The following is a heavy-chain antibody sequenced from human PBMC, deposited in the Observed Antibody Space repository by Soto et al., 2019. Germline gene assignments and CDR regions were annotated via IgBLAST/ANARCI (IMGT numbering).Heavy chain of an antibody. D-gene: IGHD4-4*01. CDR1: GYTFSTYY. CDR2: INPSGGST. V-gene: IGHV1-46*01. J-gene: IGHJ4*02. CDR3: ARYDYNGYYFDY. Sequence: QVQLVQSGAEVKKPGASVKVSCKASGYTFSTYYMHWVRQAPGQGYEWMGIINPSGGSTTYAQKFQGGVTMTRDTSTTTVYMELSSLKSEDTAVYYCARYDYNGYYFDYWGQGTLVTFSS.